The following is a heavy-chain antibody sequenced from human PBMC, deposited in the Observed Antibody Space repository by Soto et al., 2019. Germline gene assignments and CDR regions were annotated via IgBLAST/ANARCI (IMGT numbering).Heavy chain of an antibody. CDR1: GFTFSRSA. J-gene: IGHJ4*02. CDR2: IVVASGKT. Sequence: SVKVSCKGSGFTFSRSAVQWVRQARGQGLEWIGWIVVASGKTDYAQNLQERVTITRDMSTSTAYMELSSLSSEDTAVYYCAATLDWGSYDFGGYPSWGQGTLVTVSS. D-gene: IGHD3-22*01. V-gene: IGHV1-58*01. CDR3: AATLDWGSYDFGGYPS.